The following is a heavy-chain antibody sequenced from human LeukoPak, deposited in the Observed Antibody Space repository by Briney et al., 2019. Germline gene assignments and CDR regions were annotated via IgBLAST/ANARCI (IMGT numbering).Heavy chain of an antibody. V-gene: IGHV3-30*03. D-gene: IGHD6-13*01. J-gene: IGHJ4*02. CDR2: ISYDGSNK. CDR1: GFTFSSYG. Sequence: GGSLRLSCAASGFTFSSYGMHWVRQAPGKGLERVAVISYDGSNKYYADSVKGRFTISRDNSKNTLYLQMNSLRAEDTAVYYCARDMSYSSSWYAYWGQGTLVTVSS. CDR3: ARDMSYSSSWYAY.